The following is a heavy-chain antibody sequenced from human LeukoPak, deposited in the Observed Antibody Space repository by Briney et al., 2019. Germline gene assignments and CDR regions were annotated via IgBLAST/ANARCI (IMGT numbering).Heavy chain of an antibody. CDR3: ARHSYGSGSYYKPYYYYGMDV. V-gene: IGHV5-51*01. D-gene: IGHD3-10*01. CDR2: IYPGDSDT. Sequence: PGESLKISCKGSGYSFTSYWIGWVRQLPGKGLEWMGIIYPGDSDTRYSPSFQGQVTISADKSISTAYLQWSSLKASDTAMYYCARHSYGSGSYYKPYYYYGMDVWGQGTTVTVSS. CDR1: GYSFTSYW. J-gene: IGHJ6*02.